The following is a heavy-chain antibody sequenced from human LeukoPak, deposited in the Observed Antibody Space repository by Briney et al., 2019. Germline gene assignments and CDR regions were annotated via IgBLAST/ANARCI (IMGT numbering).Heavy chain of an antibody. J-gene: IGHJ4*02. D-gene: IGHD3-22*01. Sequence: AGGSLRLSCAASGFTFSSYAMSWVRQAPVKGLEWVSAISGSGGSTYYADSVKGRFTISRDNSKNTLYLQMNSLRAEDTAVYYCAKTRHVVVIEDAFDIWGQGTLVTVSS. V-gene: IGHV3-23*01. CDR3: AKTRHVVVIEDAFDI. CDR1: GFTFSSYA. CDR2: ISGSGGST.